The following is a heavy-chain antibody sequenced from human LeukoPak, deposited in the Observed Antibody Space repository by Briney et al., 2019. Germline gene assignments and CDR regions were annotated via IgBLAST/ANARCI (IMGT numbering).Heavy chain of an antibody. J-gene: IGHJ4*02. CDR3: ARSKSSDYGDRYYFDS. CDR1: GYTFTDYY. Sequence: ASVTVSYTASGYTFTDYYIHWVRQAPRQGREGMGWINPNSGDTKYAQNFQGRVTMTRDTSISTAYMELSSLRSVDTAVYYRARSKSSDYGDRYYFDSWGQGTLVTVSS. CDR2: INPNSGDT. V-gene: IGHV1-2*02. D-gene: IGHD4-17*01.